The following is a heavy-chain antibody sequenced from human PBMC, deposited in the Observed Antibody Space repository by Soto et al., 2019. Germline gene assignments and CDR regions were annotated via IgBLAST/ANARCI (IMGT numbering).Heavy chain of an antibody. CDR1: GGTLSDHV. CDR2: TIPVFNTA. CDR3: ARGVYGSGNYYTGPSAFDI. Sequence: QVQLEQSVAEVKKPGSSLKVSCKASGGTLSDHVVAWLRQAPGQGLEWMGGTIPVFNTAKYAQKFQGRVTVTADKFTNIAYMELSSLRSEDTAFYFCARGVYGSGNYYTGPSAFDIWGQGTMVIVSS. V-gene: IGHV1-69*06. D-gene: IGHD3-10*01. J-gene: IGHJ3*02.